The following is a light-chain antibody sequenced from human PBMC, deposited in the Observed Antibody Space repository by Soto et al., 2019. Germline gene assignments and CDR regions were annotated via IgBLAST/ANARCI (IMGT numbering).Light chain of an antibody. CDR3: SSYAGSNNLGV. J-gene: IGLJ2*01. V-gene: IGLV2-8*01. CDR2: EVS. Sequence: QSALTQPPSASGSPGQSVTISCTGTSSDVGGYNYVSWYQQHPGKAPKLMIYEVSKRPSGVPDRFSGSKSGNTASLTGSGLQDEDEADYYCSSYAGSNNLGVFGGGTKLTVL. CDR1: SSDVGGYNY.